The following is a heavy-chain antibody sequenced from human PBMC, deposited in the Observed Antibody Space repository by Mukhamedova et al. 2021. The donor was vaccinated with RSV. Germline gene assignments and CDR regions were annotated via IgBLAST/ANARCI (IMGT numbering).Heavy chain of an antibody. CDR1: SSYA. J-gene: IGHJ6*01. D-gene: IGHD3-10*01. V-gene: IGHV3-30*04. CDR3: ATVVKYYYGSGSTLRGMD. CDR2: ISYDGGNK. Sequence: SSYAMHWVRQAPGKGLEWVAVISYDGGNKYYADSVKGRFTISRDNSKNTLYLQMNSLRAEDTAVYYCATVVKYYYGSGSTLRGMD.